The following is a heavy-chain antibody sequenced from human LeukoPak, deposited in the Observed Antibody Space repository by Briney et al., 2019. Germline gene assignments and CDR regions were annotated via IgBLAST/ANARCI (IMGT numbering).Heavy chain of an antibody. Sequence: ASVKVSCKASGGTFISYGINWVRQAPGQGLEWMGRIIPIFDIANYAQRFQGRVTITADRSTSTVYMELSSLRSEDTAVYYCASFVGTATRGYYGMDVWGQGKTVFVSS. CDR2: IIPIFDIA. CDR3: ASFVGTATRGYYGMDV. J-gene: IGHJ6*02. CDR1: GGTFISYG. V-gene: IGHV1-69*04. D-gene: IGHD5-18*01.